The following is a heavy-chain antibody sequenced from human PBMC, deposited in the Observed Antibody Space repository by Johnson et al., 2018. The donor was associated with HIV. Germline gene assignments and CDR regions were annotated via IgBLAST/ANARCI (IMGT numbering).Heavy chain of an antibody. CDR3: ARDPRVGVVLGGAMLQISTFDL. V-gene: IGHV3-20*04. J-gene: IGHJ3*01. D-gene: IGHD3-3*01. CDR2: ISWNSGSI. Sequence: VQLVESGGGVIRPGGSLRLSCAASGFTFVDYGMSWVRQAPGKGLEWVSGISWNSGSIGYADSVKGRFTISRDNAKNSLYLQMNSLRADDTAVYYCARDPRVGVVLGGAMLQISTFDLWGQGTMVTVSS. CDR1: GFTFVDYG.